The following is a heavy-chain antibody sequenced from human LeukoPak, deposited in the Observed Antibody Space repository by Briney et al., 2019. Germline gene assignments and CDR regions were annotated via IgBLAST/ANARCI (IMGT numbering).Heavy chain of an antibody. D-gene: IGHD1-14*01. Sequence: GRCLRLSRAASVFPLSRTSITGVRVAPGKGRVWGSTVSPSGGSTFYAESVRGRFSLSRDNSKNTLFLQTDTVSAADTRLFYCSSQPEEVARGMNSWGQGALVTVSS. V-gene: IGHV3-23*01. CDR3: SSQPEEVARGMNS. CDR2: VSPSGGST. J-gene: IGHJ4*02. CDR1: VFPLSRTS.